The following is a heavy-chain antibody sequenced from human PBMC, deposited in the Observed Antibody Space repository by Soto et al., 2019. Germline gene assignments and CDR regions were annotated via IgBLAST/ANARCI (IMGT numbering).Heavy chain of an antibody. D-gene: IGHD3-9*01. CDR2: IYSGGST. CDR3: ARVTGYTAFDI. Sequence: PGGSLRLSCAASGVTVSSNYMSWVRQAPGKGLEWVSVIYSGGSTYYADSVKGRFTISRHNSKNTLYLQMNSLRAEDTAVYYCARVTGYTAFDIWGQGTMVTVSS. J-gene: IGHJ3*02. V-gene: IGHV3-53*04. CDR1: GVTVSSNY.